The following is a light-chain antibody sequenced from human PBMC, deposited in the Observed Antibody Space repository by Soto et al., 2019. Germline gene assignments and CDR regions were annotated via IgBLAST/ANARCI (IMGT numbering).Light chain of an antibody. CDR3: QQYGSSPVLT. CDR2: GAS. Sequence: EIVLTQSPGTLSLSPGERDTLSCRASQSVSSSYLAWYQQKPGQAPRLLIYGASSRATGIPDRFSGSGSGTDFTLTISRLEPEDFAVYYCQQYGSSPVLTFGGGTKVEIK. CDR1: QSVSSSY. J-gene: IGKJ4*01. V-gene: IGKV3-20*01.